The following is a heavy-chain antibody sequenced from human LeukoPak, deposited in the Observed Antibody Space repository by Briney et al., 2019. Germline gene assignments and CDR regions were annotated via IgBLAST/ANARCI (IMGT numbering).Heavy chain of an antibody. Sequence: GASVKVSCKASGYTFTSYYMHWVRQAPGQGLEWMGIINPSGGSTSYAQKFQGRVTMTRDTSTSTVYMELSSLRSEDTAVYYCARELIGIAAAGLGDFDYWGQGTLVTVSS. J-gene: IGHJ4*02. CDR3: ARELIGIAAAGLGDFDY. CDR2: INPSGGST. D-gene: IGHD6-13*01. CDR1: GYTFTSYY. V-gene: IGHV1-46*01.